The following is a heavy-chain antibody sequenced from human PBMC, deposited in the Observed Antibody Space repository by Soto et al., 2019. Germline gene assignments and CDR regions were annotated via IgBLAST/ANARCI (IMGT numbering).Heavy chain of an antibody. V-gene: IGHV3-30*18. CDR2: ISYDGSNK. J-gene: IGHJ4*02. CDR3: AKDKLSGYFDY. D-gene: IGHD3-3*01. CDR1: GFTFSSYG. Sequence: PGGSLRLSCAASGFTFSSYGMHWVRQAPGKGLEWVAVISYDGSNKYYADSVKGRFTISRDNSKNTLYLQMNSLRAEDTAVYYCAKDKLSGYFDYWGQGTLVTVSS.